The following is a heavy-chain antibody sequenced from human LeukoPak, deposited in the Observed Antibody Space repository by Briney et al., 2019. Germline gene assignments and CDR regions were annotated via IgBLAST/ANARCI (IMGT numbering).Heavy chain of an antibody. CDR2: FDPEDGET. D-gene: IGHD6-19*01. Sequence: ASVKVSCKVSGYTLTELSMHWVRQAPGKRREWMGGFDPEDGETIYAQKFQGRVTMTEDTSTDTAYMELSSLRSEDTAVYYCATDLVSVAALGYWGQGTLVTVSS. J-gene: IGHJ4*02. CDR3: ATDLVSVAALGY. V-gene: IGHV1-24*01. CDR1: GYTLTELS.